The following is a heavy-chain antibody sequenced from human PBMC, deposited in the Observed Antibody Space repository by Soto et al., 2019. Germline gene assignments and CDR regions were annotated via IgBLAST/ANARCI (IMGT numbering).Heavy chain of an antibody. CDR1: GYSISSGYY. V-gene: IGHV4-38-2*01. CDR3: ARVGRWTMNYYVSGDFVY. Sequence: SETLSLTCAVSGYSISSGYYWGWIRQPPGKGLEWIGSIYHSGSTYYNPSLKSRVTISVDASKNQFSLKLSAVTAADMAVYYCARVGRWTMNYYVSGDFVYWGQGTLVTVSS. D-gene: IGHD3-10*01. CDR2: IYHSGST. J-gene: IGHJ4*02.